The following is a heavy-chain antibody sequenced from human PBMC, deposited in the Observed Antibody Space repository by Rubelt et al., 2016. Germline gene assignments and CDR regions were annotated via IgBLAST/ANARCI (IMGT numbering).Heavy chain of an antibody. D-gene: IGHD3-9*01. V-gene: IGHV3-66*01. CDR2: IYSGGGT. CDR1: GFTVSSNY. J-gene: IGHJ4*02. CDR3: ARVTLTYYDSLTGAYFDY. Sequence: EVQLLESGGGLVQPGGSLRLSCAASGFTVSSNYMSWVRQAPGKGLEWVSVIYSGGGTYYADSVKGRFTISRDNAKYTRYLQMNSLRAEDTAVYYWARVTLTYYDSLTGAYFDYWGQGTLGTVSS.